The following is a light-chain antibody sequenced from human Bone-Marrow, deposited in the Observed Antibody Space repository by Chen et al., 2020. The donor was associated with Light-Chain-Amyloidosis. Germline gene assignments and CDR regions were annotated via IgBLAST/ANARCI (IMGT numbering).Light chain of an antibody. CDR1: SSDVGGDNH. CDR3: SSYTITNTLV. CDR2: EVT. V-gene: IGLV2-14*01. Sequence: QSALSQPAPVSGSPGQSITIPCTGTSSDVGGDNHVSWYQQHPDNAPKLMIYEVTNRPSWVPDRFSGSKSDNTASLTISGLHTEDEADYFCSSYTITNTLVFGSGTRVTVL. J-gene: IGLJ1*01.